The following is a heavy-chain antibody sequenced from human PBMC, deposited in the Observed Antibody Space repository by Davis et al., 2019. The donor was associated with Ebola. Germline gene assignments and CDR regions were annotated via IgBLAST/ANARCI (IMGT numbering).Heavy chain of an antibody. D-gene: IGHD1-26*01. Sequence: PGGSLRLSCAASGFTFSSYSMNWVRQAPGKGLEWVSYISSSSSTIYYADSVKGRFTISRDNAKNSLYLQMNSLRDEDTAVYYCARDPPSESYKEEFAYWGQGTLVTVSS. V-gene: IGHV3-48*02. J-gene: IGHJ4*02. CDR3: ARDPPSESYKEEFAY. CDR1: GFTFSSYS. CDR2: ISSSSSTI.